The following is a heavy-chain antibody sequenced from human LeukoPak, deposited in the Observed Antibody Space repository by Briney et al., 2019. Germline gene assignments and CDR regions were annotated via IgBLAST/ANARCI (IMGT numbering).Heavy chain of an antibody. D-gene: IGHD5-12*01. V-gene: IGHV4-59*02. Sequence: SETLSLTCTVSGGSVNNYYWSWIRQPPGKGLEWIGYIYYSGSTNYSPSLKSRVTISVDTSKKQFSPMLSSVIAADTAVYYCARGFQRGYGPHYGMDVWGQGTTVTVSS. CDR3: ARGFQRGYGPHYGMDV. J-gene: IGHJ6*02. CDR2: IYYSGST. CDR1: GGSVNNYY.